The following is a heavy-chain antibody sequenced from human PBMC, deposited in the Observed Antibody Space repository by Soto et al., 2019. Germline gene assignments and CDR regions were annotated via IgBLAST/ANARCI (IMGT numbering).Heavy chain of an antibody. V-gene: IGHV4-30-2*01. CDR1: GGSISSGGYS. D-gene: IGHD2-15*01. CDR2: IYHSGST. Sequence: QLQLQESGSGLVKPSQTLSLTCAVSGGSISSGGYSWSWIRQPPGKGLEWIGYIYHSGSTYYNPSLKSRVTISVDRSKNQLSLKLSSVTAADTAVYYCAGEVVLLGGMDVWGQGTTVTVSS. CDR3: AGEVVLLGGMDV. J-gene: IGHJ6*02.